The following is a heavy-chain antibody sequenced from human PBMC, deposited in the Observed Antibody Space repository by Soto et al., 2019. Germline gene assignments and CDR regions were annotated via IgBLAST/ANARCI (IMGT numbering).Heavy chain of an antibody. D-gene: IGHD1-7*01. CDR3: ARDQELRTDYYYSGMDV. CDR2: INPNSGGT. J-gene: IGHJ6*02. CDR1: GYTFTGYY. Sequence: ASVKVSCKASGYTFTGYYMHWVRQAPGQGLEWMGWINPNSGGTNYAQKFQGRVTMTRDTSISTAYMELSRLRSDDTAVYYCARDQELRTDYYYSGMDVWGQGTTVTVSS. V-gene: IGHV1-2*02.